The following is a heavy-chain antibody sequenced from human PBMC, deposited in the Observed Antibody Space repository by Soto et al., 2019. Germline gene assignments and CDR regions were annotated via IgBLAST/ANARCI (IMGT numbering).Heavy chain of an antibody. V-gene: IGHV3-33*01. CDR3: ARNGPGLGYCSGGSCYSSVGGYFDY. CDR2: IWYDGSNK. CDR1: GFTFSSYG. D-gene: IGHD2-15*01. Sequence: QVQLVASGGGVVQPGRSLRLSCAASGFTFSSYGMHWVRQAPGKGLEWVAVIWYDGSNKYYADSVKGRFTISRDNSKNTLYLQMNSLRAEDTAVYYCARNGPGLGYCSGGSCYSSVGGYFDYWGQGTLVTVSS. J-gene: IGHJ4*02.